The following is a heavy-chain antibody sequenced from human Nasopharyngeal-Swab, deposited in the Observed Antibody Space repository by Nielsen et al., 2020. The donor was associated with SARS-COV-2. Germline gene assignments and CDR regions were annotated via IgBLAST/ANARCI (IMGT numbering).Heavy chain of an antibody. CDR3: ARDKGGYYYGMDV. CDR2: IKQDGSEK. J-gene: IGHJ6*02. CDR1: GFTFSSYW. V-gene: IGHV3-7*01. Sequence: GGSLRLSCAASGFTFSSYWMSWVRQAPGEGLEWVANIKQDGSEKYYVDSVKGRFTISRDNAKNSLYLQMNSLRAEDTAVYYCARDKGGYYYGMDVWGQGTTVTVSS. D-gene: IGHD2-15*01.